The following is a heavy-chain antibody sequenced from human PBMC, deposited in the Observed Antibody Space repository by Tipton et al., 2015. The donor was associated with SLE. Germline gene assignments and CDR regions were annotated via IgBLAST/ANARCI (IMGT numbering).Heavy chain of an antibody. Sequence: TLSLTCTVSGGSISSGYYWGWIRQPPGKGLEWIGSIYHSGSTYYNPSLKSRVTISVDTSKNQFSLKLSSVTAADTAVYYCARGREWELLDAFDIWGQGTMVTVSS. CDR2: IYHSGST. D-gene: IGHD1-26*01. J-gene: IGHJ3*02. CDR1: GGSISSGYY. V-gene: IGHV4-38-2*02. CDR3: ARGREWELLDAFDI.